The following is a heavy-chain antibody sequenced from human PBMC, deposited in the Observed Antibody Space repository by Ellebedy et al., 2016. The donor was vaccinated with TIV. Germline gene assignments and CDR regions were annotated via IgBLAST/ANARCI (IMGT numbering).Heavy chain of an antibody. D-gene: IGHD2-8*01. J-gene: IGHJ4*02. CDR1: GFTFSSYA. V-gene: IGHV3-23*01. CDR3: ARDWGFNYAIDY. CDR2: ICGSGGST. Sequence: GGSLRLSCAASGFTFSSYAMSWVRQAPGKGLEWVSAICGSGGSTYYADSVKCRFTISRDNSKNSLYLQMNSLRAEDTAIYYSARDWGFNYAIDYWGQGILVTVYS.